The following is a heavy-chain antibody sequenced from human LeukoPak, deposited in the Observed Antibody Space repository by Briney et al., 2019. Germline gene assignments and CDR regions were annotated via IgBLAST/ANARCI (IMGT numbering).Heavy chain of an antibody. V-gene: IGHV4-4*07. CDR3: ARGGSYFYDYYMDV. J-gene: IGHJ6*03. Sequence: SETLSLTCTASGGSVSNSYWTWIRQSAGKGLEWIGRMYSSGSSNYNPSLKSRTTMSVDTSKNEFSLKLTSVTAADTAVYYCARGGSYFYDYYMDVWGQGATVSVSS. CDR1: GGSVSNSY. D-gene: IGHD1-26*01. CDR2: MYSSGSS.